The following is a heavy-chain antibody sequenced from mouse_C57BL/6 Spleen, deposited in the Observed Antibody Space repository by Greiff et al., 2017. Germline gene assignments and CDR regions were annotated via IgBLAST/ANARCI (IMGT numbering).Heavy chain of an antibody. CDR3: ARSDGRYGYFDV. Sequence: QVQLQQSGPELVKPGASVKISCKASGYAFSSSWMNWVKQRPGKGLEWIGRIYPGDGDTNYNGKFKGKATLTADKSSSTAYMQLSSLTSEDSAVYFCARSDGRYGYFDVWGTGTTVTVSS. D-gene: IGHD2-3*01. CDR2: IYPGDGDT. J-gene: IGHJ1*03. V-gene: IGHV1-82*01. CDR1: GYAFSSSW.